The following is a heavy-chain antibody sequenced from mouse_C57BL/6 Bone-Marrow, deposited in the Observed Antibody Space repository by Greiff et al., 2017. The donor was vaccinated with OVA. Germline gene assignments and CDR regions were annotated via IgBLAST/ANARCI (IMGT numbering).Heavy chain of an antibody. Sequence: QVQLKQPGAELVKPGASVKLSCKASGYTFTSYWMHWVKQRPGQGLEWIGMIHPNSGSTNYNEKFKSKATLTVDKSSSTAYMQLSSLTSEDSAVYYCARTPLYYYGVDYWGQGTTLTVSS. V-gene: IGHV1-64*01. D-gene: IGHD1-1*01. J-gene: IGHJ2*01. CDR2: IHPNSGST. CDR1: GYTFTSYW. CDR3: ARTPLYYYGVDY.